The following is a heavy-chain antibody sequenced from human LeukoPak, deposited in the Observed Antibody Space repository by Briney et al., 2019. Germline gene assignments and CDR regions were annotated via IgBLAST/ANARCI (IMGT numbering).Heavy chain of an antibody. CDR3: ARAGSAEYFQH. CDR1: GYTFNGYY. CDR2: INPNSGGT. Sequence: ASVKVSCKASGYTFNGYYIHWVRQAPGQGLEWMGWINPNSGGTKYAQKFQGRVTLTRGTSITTAYMDLNSLRSDDTAVYYCARAGSAEYFQHWGQGTLVTVSS. V-gene: IGHV1-2*02. J-gene: IGHJ1*01.